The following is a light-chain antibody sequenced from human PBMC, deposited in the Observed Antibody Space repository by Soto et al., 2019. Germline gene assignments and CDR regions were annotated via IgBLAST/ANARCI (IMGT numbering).Light chain of an antibody. CDR3: SSYTSSSTPVV. CDR2: DVS. J-gene: IGLJ2*01. CDR1: SSDVGGYNY. V-gene: IGLV2-14*01. Sequence: QSALTQPASVSGSPGQSITICCTGTSSDVGGYNYVSWYQQHPGKAPKLMIYDVSNRPSGVSNRFSGSKSGNTASLTISGLQAEDEADYYCSSYTSSSTPVVFGVGTKLTVL.